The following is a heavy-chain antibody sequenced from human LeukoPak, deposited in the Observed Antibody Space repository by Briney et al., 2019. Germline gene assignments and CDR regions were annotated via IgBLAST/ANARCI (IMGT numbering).Heavy chain of an antibody. D-gene: IGHD3-22*01. CDR2: ISPIGGGT. CDR3: ARQKHYYDSSGYDY. CDR1: GYSFTSHY. V-gene: IGHV1-46*01. Sequence: ASVKVSCKASGYSFTSHYMHWVRQAPGQGLEWMGIISPIGGGTSYAQTFQGRVTMTSDMSTSTVYMELSSLRSEDTAVYYCARQKHYYDSSGYDYWGQGTLVTVSS. J-gene: IGHJ4*02.